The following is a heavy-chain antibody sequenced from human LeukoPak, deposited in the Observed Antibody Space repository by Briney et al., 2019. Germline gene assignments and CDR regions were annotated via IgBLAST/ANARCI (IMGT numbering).Heavy chain of an antibody. V-gene: IGHV1-8*03. Sequence: ASVKVSCKASGYTFTSYGISWVRPATGQAPEWMGWINLNSGDTGYAQKFQGRVTITRDTSVGTAYMELSSLRSEDTAIYYCTRHTSPTFDYWGQGTLVTVSS. CDR2: INLNSGDT. D-gene: IGHD2-2*01. CDR1: GYTFTSYG. CDR3: TRHTSPTFDY. J-gene: IGHJ4*02.